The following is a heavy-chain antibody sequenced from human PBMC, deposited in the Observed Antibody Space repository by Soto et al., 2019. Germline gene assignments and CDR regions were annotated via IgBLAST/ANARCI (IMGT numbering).Heavy chain of an antibody. CDR2: IYHSGST. V-gene: IGHV4-4*02. Sequence: SETLSLTCAVSSGSISSSNWWSWVRQPPGKGLEWIGEIYHSGSTNYNPSLKSRVTISVDKSKNQFSLKLSSVTAADTAVYYCARGGPYYDFWSGYSYFDYWGQGTLVTVSS. CDR1: SGSISSSNW. CDR3: ARGGPYYDFWSGYSYFDY. D-gene: IGHD3-3*01. J-gene: IGHJ4*02.